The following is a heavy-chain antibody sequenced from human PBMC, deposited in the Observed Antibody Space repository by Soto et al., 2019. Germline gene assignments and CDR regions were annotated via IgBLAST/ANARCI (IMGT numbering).Heavy chain of an antibody. CDR1: GGSISNYY. Sequence: QVQLQESGPGLVKPSETLSLICTVSGGSISNYYCSWIRQPPGKGLEWIAYIYYSGSTNYNPSLKSRVTISVDTSKNQFSLKLSSVTAADTAVYYCARYCSGGSCYLDPWGQGTLVTVSS. J-gene: IGHJ5*02. CDR3: ARYCSGGSCYLDP. CDR2: IYYSGST. D-gene: IGHD2-15*01. V-gene: IGHV4-59*08.